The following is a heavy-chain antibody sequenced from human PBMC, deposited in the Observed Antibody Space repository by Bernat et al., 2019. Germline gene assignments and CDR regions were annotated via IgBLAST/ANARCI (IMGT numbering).Heavy chain of an antibody. CDR2: INGDGSST. J-gene: IGHJ4*02. D-gene: IGHD6-13*01. CDR1: GLTFSSHW. CDR3: ARDQYSSTWEPFDC. Sequence: EVQLVESGGGLVQPGGSLRLSCAASGLTFSSHWMHWVRQAPGKGPVWVSRINGDGSSTSYADSVKGRFTISRDNAKNTLFLQMTSLGAEDTAVYYCARDQYSSTWEPFDCWGQGTLVTVSS. V-gene: IGHV3-74*01.